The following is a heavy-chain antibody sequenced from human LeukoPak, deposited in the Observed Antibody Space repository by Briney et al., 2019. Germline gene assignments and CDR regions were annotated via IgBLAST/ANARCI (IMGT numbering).Heavy chain of an antibody. V-gene: IGHV4-39*01. CDR1: GGSISSSSYY. CDR3: ARHSYPDREYYYDSSGYSLGGRPPRYFQH. J-gene: IGHJ1*01. CDR2: IYYSGST. Sequence: SSETLSLTCTVSGGSISSSSYYWGWIRQPPGKGLEWIGSIYYSGSTYYNPSLKSRVTISVDTSKNQFSLKLSSVTAADTAVYYCARHSYPDREYYYDSSGYSLGGRPPRYFQHWGQGTLVTVSS. D-gene: IGHD3-22*01.